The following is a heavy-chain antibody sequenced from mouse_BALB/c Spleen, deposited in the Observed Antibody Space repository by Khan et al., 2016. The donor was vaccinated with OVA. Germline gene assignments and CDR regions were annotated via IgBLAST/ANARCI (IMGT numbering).Heavy chain of an antibody. J-gene: IGHJ4*01. Sequence: QVQLQQSGPDLVAPSQSLSITCTVSGFSLTSYAIHWVRQPPGKGLEWLVVIWSDGRTTYNSALKSRLSISKDNSKSQVFLKINSLQTDDTAMYCCARHQFPLSMDSWGQGTSVTVSS. CDR3: ARHQFPLSMDS. V-gene: IGHV2-6-2*01. CDR1: GFSLTSYA. CDR2: IWSDGRT.